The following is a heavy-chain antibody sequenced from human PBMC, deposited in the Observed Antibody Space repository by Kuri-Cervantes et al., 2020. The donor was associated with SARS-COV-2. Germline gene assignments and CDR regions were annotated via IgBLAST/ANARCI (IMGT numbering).Heavy chain of an antibody. D-gene: IGHD3-22*01. V-gene: IGHV3-48*02. CDR3: AREGYYDSSGYFDY. J-gene: IGHJ4*02. Sequence: ETLSLTCAASGFTFSNYAMYWVRQAPGKGLEWVSYISSSSSTIYYADSVKGRFTISKDNAKNSLYLQMNSLRDEDTAVYYCAREGYYDSSGYFDYWGQGTLVTVSS. CDR1: GFTFSNYA. CDR2: ISSSSSTI.